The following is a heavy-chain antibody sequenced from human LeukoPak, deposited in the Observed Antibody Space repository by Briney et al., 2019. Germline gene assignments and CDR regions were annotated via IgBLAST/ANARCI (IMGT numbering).Heavy chain of an antibody. CDR3: ARDKNKSPRRDAFDI. J-gene: IGHJ3*02. CDR1: GGTFSSYA. D-gene: IGHD1-14*01. V-gene: IGHV1-69*13. Sequence: SVKVSCKASGGTFSSYAISWVRQAPGQGLEWMGGIIPIFGTANYAQKFQGRVTITADESTSTAYMELSSLRSEDTAVYYCARDKNKSPRRDAFDIWGQGTMVTVSS. CDR2: IIPIFGTA.